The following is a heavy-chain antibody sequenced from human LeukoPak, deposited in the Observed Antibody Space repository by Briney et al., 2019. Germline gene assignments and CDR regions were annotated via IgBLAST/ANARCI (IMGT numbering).Heavy chain of an antibody. D-gene: IGHD3-10*01. CDR1: GYTFTGYY. V-gene: IGHV1-2*02. CDR2: INPNSGGT. CDR3: ARDGAQPYYYGSGSQNWFDP. J-gene: IGHJ5*02. Sequence: GASVKVSCKASGYTFTGYYMHWVRQAPGQGLEWMGWINPNSGGTNYAQKFQGRVTMTRDTSISTAYMELSRLRSDDTAVYYCARDGAQPYYYGSGSQNWFDPWAREPWSPSPQ.